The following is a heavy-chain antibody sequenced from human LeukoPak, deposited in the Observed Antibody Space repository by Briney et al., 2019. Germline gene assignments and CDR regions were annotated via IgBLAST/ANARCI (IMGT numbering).Heavy chain of an antibody. CDR2: INPSGGSA. V-gene: IGHV1-46*01. J-gene: IGHJ4*02. Sequence: ASVKVSCKASGGTFSSYAISWVRQAPGQGLEWMGIINPSGGSASYAQKFQGRVTMTRDTSTSTVYMELSSLRSEDTAVFYCARDRYGYVFDYWGQGTLVTVSP. CDR1: GGTFSSYA. CDR3: ARDRYGYVFDY. D-gene: IGHD5-18*01.